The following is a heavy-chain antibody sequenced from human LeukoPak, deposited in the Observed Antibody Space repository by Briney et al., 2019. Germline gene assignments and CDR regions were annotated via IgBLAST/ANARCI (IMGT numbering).Heavy chain of an antibody. V-gene: IGHV5-51*01. CDR1: GYTFTTYW. Sequence: GESLKISCKGSGYTFTTYWIAWVRQMPGKGLEWMGIIYPGDSDTRYSPSFEGQVIISADKSISTAYLQWSSLKASDTAMYYCARPAGYSSSYSFEYWGQGTLVTVSS. CDR2: IYPGDSDT. CDR3: ARPAGYSSSYSFEY. D-gene: IGHD6-13*01. J-gene: IGHJ4*02.